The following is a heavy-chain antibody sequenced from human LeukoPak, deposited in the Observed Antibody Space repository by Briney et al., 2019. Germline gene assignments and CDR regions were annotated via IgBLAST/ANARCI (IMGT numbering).Heavy chain of an antibody. J-gene: IGHJ4*02. CDR2: IYYSGST. V-gene: IGHV4-39*07. Sequence: SETLSLTCTVSGGSISSSSYYWGWIRQPPGKGLEWIGSIYYSGSTYYNPSLKSRVTISVDTSKNQFSLTLSSVTAADTAVYYCARDQPYGSGSYYMFSFDYWGQGTLVTVSS. CDR1: GGSISSSSYY. CDR3: ARDQPYGSGSYYMFSFDY. D-gene: IGHD3-10*01.